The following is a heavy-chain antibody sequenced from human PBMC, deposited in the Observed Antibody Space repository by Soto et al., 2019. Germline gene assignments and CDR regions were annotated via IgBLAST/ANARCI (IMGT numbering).Heavy chain of an antibody. Sequence: EVQLLESGGGLVQPGGSLRLSCAASGFIFSSFVMGWVRRAPGKGLEWVSAIGGTSGSTYYADSVKGRFTISRDNSKNPLSLQMTSLSADDTAVYYCAKRRGEGYFDLWGRGSLVTVSS. CDR2: IGGTSGST. J-gene: IGHJ2*01. CDR3: AKRRGEGYFDL. D-gene: IGHD3-10*01. CDR1: GFIFSSFV. V-gene: IGHV3-23*01.